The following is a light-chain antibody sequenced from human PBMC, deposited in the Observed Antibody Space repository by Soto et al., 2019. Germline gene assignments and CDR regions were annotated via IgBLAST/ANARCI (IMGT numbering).Light chain of an antibody. CDR2: GAS. J-gene: IGKJ1*01. Sequence: EIVLTQSPGTLSLSPGERATLSCRASQSVSSSYLAWYQQKPGQAPRLLIYGASSRATGIPDRFSGSESKTDFTLTISRLEPEDFAVYYCQQYGRSPRTFGQGTKVEIK. V-gene: IGKV3-20*01. CDR3: QQYGRSPRT. CDR1: QSVSSSY.